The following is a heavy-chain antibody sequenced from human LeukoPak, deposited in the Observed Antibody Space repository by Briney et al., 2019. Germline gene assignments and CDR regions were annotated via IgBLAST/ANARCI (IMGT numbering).Heavy chain of an antibody. J-gene: IGHJ4*02. V-gene: IGHV3-53*01. D-gene: IGHD1-26*01. CDR2: VSSGGDT. Sequence: PGESLRLSCAASGFTVSSNYMNWVRQAPGKGLEWVSVVSSGGDTYYADSVRGRFVISRDHSKNTLYLQMNGLRAEDTAVYYCTRGVWDWGQGTLVTVSS. CDR3: TRGVWD. CDR1: GFTVSSNY.